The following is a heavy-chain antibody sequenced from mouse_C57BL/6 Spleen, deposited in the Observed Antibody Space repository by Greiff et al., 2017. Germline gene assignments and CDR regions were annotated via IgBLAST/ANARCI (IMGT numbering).Heavy chain of an antibody. CDR2: IDPNSGGT. CDR1: GYTFTSYW. J-gene: IGHJ4*01. V-gene: IGHV1-72*01. D-gene: IGHD1-1*01. CDR3: ARGYGSSSVYAMDY. Sequence: QVQLQQPGAELVKPGASVKLSCKASGYTFTSYWMHWVKQRPGRGLEWIGRIDPNSGGTKYNEKFKSKATLTVDKPSSTAYMQLSSLTAEDSAVYYCARGYGSSSVYAMDYWGQGTSVTVSS.